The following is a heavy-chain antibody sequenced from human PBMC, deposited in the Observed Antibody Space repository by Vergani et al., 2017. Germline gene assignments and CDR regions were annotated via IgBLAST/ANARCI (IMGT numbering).Heavy chain of an antibody. CDR2: INAGNGNT. CDR1: GYTFSSYA. CDR3: ARDSTPATIFGVVDYMDV. D-gene: IGHD3-3*01. J-gene: IGHJ6*03. Sequence: QVQLVQSGAEVKKPGASVKVSCKASGYTFSSYAISWVRQAPGQRLEWMGWINAGNGNTKYSQKFQGRVTITRDTSASTAYMELSSLRSEDTAVYYCARDSTPATIFGVVDYMDVWGKGTTVTVSS. V-gene: IGHV1-3*01.